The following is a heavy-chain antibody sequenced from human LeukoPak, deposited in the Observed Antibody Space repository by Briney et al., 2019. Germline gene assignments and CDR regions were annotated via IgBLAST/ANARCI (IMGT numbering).Heavy chain of an antibody. CDR2: IYTSGST. D-gene: IGHD3-22*01. CDR3: ARNYYYDSSGYPYFDY. CDR1: GGSISSYY. V-gene: IGHV4-4*07. J-gene: IGHJ4*02. Sequence: PSETLSLTCTVSGGSISSYYWSWIRQPAGKGLEWIGRIYTSGSTNYNPSLKSRVTMSVDTSKNQFSLKLSSATAADTAVYYCARNYYYDSSGYPYFDYWGQGTLVTVSS.